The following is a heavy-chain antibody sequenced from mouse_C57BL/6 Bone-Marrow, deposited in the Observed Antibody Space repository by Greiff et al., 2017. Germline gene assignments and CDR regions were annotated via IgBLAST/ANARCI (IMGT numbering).Heavy chain of an antibody. CDR2: IDPSDSYT. Sequence: VKLMESGAELVMPGASVKLSCKASGYTFTSYWMHWVKQRPGQGLEWIGEIDPSDSYTNYNQKFKGKSTLTVDKSSSTAYMQPSSLTSEDSAVYYCASNYYAMDYWGQGTSVTVSS. CDR3: ASNYYAMDY. J-gene: IGHJ4*01. CDR1: GYTFTSYW. V-gene: IGHV1-69*01.